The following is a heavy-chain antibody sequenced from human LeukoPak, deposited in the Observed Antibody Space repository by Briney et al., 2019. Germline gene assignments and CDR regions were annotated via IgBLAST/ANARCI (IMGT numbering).Heavy chain of an antibody. CDR3: ARADSGSYFGTHFDY. V-gene: IGHV3-21*01. D-gene: IGHD1-26*01. Sequence: TGGSLRLSCAASGFTFSSYSMNWVRQAPGKGLEWVSFISSSCSYIYYADSVKGRFTISRDNAKNPLYLQMNSLRAEDTAVYYCARADSGSYFGTHFDYWGQGTLVTVSS. J-gene: IGHJ4*02. CDR2: ISSSCSYI. CDR1: GFTFSSYS.